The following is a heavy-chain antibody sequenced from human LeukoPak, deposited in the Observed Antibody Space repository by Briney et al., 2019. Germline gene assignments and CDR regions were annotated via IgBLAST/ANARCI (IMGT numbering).Heavy chain of an antibody. CDR3: AREQREWFDP. Sequence: SETLSLTCTVSGGSVSSYYWSWIRQPPGKGLEWIGYIYYSGSTNYNPSLKSRVTISVDTSKNQFSLKLSSVTAADTAVYYCAREQREWFDPWGQGTLVTVSS. CDR1: GGSVSSYY. D-gene: IGHD1-1*01. V-gene: IGHV4-59*02. J-gene: IGHJ5*02. CDR2: IYYSGST.